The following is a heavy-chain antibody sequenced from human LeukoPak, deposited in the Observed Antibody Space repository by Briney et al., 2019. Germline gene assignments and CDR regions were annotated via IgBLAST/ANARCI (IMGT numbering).Heavy chain of an antibody. CDR1: GYTFTSYG. CDR3: ARDQLWFGETSYGMDV. D-gene: IGHD3-10*01. J-gene: IGHJ6*02. V-gene: IGHV1-18*01. CDR2: ISAYNGNT. Sequence: ASVKVSCKASGYTFTSYGMSWVRQAPGQGLEWMGWISAYNGNTNYAQKLQGRVTMTTDTSTSTAYMELRSLRSDDTAVYYCARDQLWFGETSYGMDVWGQGTTVTVSS.